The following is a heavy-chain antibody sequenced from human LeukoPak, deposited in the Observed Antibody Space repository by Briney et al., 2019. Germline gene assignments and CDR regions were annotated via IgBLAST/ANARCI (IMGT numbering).Heavy chain of an antibody. CDR1: GFTFSSYA. V-gene: IGHV3-23*01. J-gene: IGHJ6*02. CDR2: IRDSGSST. D-gene: IGHD2-2*02. Sequence: GGSLRLSCAASGFTFSSYAMSWVRYAPGKGPEWVAGIRDSGSSTYYADSAKGRFTISRDKVKNTLYLQMNSLRDDDTARYYCTRESIHCSSTSCYSPYGLGVWGHGTTVTLSS. CDR3: TRESIHCSSTSCYSPYGLGV.